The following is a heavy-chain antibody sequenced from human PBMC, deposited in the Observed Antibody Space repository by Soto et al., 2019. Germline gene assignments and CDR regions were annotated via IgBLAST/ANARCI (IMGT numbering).Heavy chain of an antibody. D-gene: IGHD4-17*01. J-gene: IGHJ1*01. Sequence: EVQLLESGGGLVQPGGSLRLSCAASGFTFSSYAMSWVRQAPGKGLEWVSSISSSSSYIYYADSVKGRFTISRDNAKNSLYLQMNSLRAEDTAVYYCARGVSEDGDYGIVVYFQHWGQGTLVTVSS. CDR1: GFTFSSYA. CDR3: ARGVSEDGDYGIVVYFQH. V-gene: IGHV3-21*01. CDR2: ISSSSSYI.